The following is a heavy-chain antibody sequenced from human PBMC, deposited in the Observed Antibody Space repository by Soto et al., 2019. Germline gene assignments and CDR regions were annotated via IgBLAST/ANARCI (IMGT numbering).Heavy chain of an antibody. J-gene: IGHJ6*02. Sequence: VRLSCAASEFTFSEHWMTWVRQAPGKGLEWVANIKGDGSEKYYVDSVKGRFTISRDDATKSLALQMNSLRVEDTAVYYCARGHYGMDVWGQGTTVTVSS. CDR3: ARGHYGMDV. CDR2: IKGDGSEK. V-gene: IGHV3-7*03. CDR1: EFTFSEHW.